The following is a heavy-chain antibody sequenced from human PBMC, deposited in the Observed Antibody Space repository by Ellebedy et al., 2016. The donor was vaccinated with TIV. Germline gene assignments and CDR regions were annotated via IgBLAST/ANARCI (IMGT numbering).Heavy chain of an antibody. Sequence: GESLKISCAASGFTVGNSYLSWVRQTPGKGLEWVSLIYSNDNTYYGDAVRGRFTISRDTSSNTLYIQMNSLRAEDTAVYYCTRVKYYYDRLKIFYFESWGRGTLATVSS. CDR2: IYSNDNT. CDR3: TRVKYYYDRLKIFYFES. D-gene: IGHD3-22*01. J-gene: IGHJ4*02. V-gene: IGHV3-53*01. CDR1: GFTVGNSY.